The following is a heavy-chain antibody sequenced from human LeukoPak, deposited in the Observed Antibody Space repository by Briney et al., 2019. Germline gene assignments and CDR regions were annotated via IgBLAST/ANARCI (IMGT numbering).Heavy chain of an antibody. CDR3: ARGCSSTSCYTFRVFDY. Sequence: GGSLRLSCVAAGFSFTTHAMGWVRQAPGKGLEWVSAISGSGGSTYYADSVKGRFTISRDNSKNTLYLQMNSLRAEDTAVYYCARGCSSTSCYTFRVFDYWGQGTLVTVSS. CDR1: GFSFTTHA. D-gene: IGHD2-2*02. CDR2: ISGSGGST. J-gene: IGHJ4*02. V-gene: IGHV3-23*01.